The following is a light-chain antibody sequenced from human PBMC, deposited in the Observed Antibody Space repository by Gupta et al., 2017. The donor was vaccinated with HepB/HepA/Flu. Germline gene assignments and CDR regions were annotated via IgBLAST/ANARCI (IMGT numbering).Light chain of an antibody. CDR2: DAS. CDR3: QQRRTWPPIT. V-gene: IGKV3-11*01. J-gene: IGKJ5*01. CDR1: QSVSRY. Sequence: EIVLTQSPATLSLSPGERATLSCRASQSVSRYLAWYQQKPGQAPRLLIYDASNRATGIPARFSGSGSGTDFTLTISSLEPEDFAVYFCQQRRTWPPITFGQGTRLEIK.